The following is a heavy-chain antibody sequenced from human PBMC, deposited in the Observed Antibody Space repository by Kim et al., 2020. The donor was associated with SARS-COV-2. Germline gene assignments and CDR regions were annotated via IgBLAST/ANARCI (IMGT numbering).Heavy chain of an antibody. V-gene: IGHV4-59*08. J-gene: IGHJ5*02. CDR1: GGSISSYY. CDR3: ARLLLAAAGKNWFDP. Sequence: SETLSLTCTVSGGSISSYYWSWIRQPPGKGLEWIGYIYYSGSTNYNPSLKSRVTISVDTSKNQFSLKLSSVTAADTAVYYCARLLLAAAGKNWFDPWGQG. D-gene: IGHD6-13*01. CDR2: IYYSGST.